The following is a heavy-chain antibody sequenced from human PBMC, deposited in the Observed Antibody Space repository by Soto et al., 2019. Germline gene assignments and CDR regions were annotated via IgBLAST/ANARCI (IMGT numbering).Heavy chain of an antibody. D-gene: IGHD3-10*01. CDR3: ARDHRWLVRGVIMGAFDI. J-gene: IGHJ3*02. CDR2: ISAYNGNT. Sequence: GASVKASCKASGYSFTSYGISWVRQAPGQGLEWMGWISAYNGNTNYAQKLQGRVTMTTDTSTSTAYMELRSLRSDDTAVYYCARDHRWLVRGVIMGAFDIWGQGTMVTVSS. CDR1: GYSFTSYG. V-gene: IGHV1-18*01.